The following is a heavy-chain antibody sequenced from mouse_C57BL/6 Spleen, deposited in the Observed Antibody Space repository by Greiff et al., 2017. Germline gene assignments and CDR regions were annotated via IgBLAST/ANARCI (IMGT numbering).Heavy chain of an antibody. Sequence: LQLQQPGAELVMPGASVKLSCKASGYTFTSYWMHWVKQRPGQGLEWIGEIDPSDSYTNYNQKFKGKSTLTVDKSSSTAYMPLSSLTSEDSAVFYCARRDYGSSYGYWGQGTALTVSA. D-gene: IGHD1-1*01. CDR2: IDPSDSYT. CDR3: ARRDYGSSYGY. V-gene: IGHV1-69*01. J-gene: IGHJ2*01. CDR1: GYTFTSYW.